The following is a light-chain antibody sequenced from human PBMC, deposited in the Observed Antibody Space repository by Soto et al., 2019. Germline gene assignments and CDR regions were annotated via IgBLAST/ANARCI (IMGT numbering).Light chain of an antibody. CDR3: QQYHNLFS. V-gene: IGKV1-33*01. J-gene: IGKJ3*01. CDR1: QDIDTY. Sequence: DIQMTQSPPFLSASVGDRVTFTCQASQDIDTYLNWYQQIPGKAPKLLIYDASKLETGVPSRFSGSGSGTDFTLTISSLQPEDVATYYCQQYHNLFSFGPGTKVNIK. CDR2: DAS.